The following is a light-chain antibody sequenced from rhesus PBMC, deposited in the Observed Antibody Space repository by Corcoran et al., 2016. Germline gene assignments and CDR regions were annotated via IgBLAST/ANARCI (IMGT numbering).Light chain of an antibody. CDR1: QSLLHSNGNTY. V-gene: IGKV2S2*01. CDR2: KVT. CDR3: MQSTNDPLT. J-gene: IGKJ4*01. Sequence: DIVMTQTPLSLPITPGEPASISCRSSQSLLHSNGNTYLDWYRQKPGQFPRLLIYKVTNRESGVPDRFSGGGSGTDFTLKLSRVEPEDVGVYYFMQSTNDPLTFGGGTKVELK.